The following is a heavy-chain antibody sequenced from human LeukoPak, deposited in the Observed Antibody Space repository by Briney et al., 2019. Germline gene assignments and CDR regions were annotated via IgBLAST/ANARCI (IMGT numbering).Heavy chain of an antibody. V-gene: IGHV1-2*06. CDR2: INPNSGGT. CDR1: GYTFTGYY. J-gene: IGHJ4*02. D-gene: IGHD3-3*01. Sequence: ASVKVSCKASGYTFTGYYMHWVRQAPGQGLEWMGRINPNSGGTNYAQKFQGRVTMTRDTSISTAYMELSRLRFDDTAVYYCARDPDSITIFGVVTETISRYWGQGTLVTVSS. CDR3: ARDPDSITIFGVVTETISRY.